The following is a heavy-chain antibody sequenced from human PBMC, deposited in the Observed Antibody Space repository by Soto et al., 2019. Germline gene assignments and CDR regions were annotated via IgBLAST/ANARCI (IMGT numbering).Heavy chain of an antibody. V-gene: IGHV4-30-4*01. Sequence: SETLSLTCTVSGGSISSGDYYWSWIRQPPGKGLEWIGHIYYSGSTYYNPSLYSRVTISVDTSKNQLSLKLGSVTAADTAVYYCARSHYGDIGEFDYWGQGTLVTVSS. CDR2: IYYSGST. CDR3: ARSHYGDIGEFDY. D-gene: IGHD4-17*01. J-gene: IGHJ4*02. CDR1: GGSISSGDYY.